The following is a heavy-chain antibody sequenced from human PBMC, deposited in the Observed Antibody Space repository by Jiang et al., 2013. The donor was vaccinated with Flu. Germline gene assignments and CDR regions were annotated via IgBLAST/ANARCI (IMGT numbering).Heavy chain of an antibody. Sequence: QLVESGAEVKKPGASVKVSCKASGYYFTSYNINWVRQATGQGLEWMGWINPDSGKAMYAKKFQGKIYMTRDTSANTVYMEVSSLRSEDTAVYYCARDNGNYARWAAYWGQGTLVTVSS. CDR1: GYYFTSYN. V-gene: IGHV1-8*01. CDR3: ARDNGNYARWAAY. J-gene: IGHJ4*02. CDR2: INPDSGKA. D-gene: IGHD4-17*01.